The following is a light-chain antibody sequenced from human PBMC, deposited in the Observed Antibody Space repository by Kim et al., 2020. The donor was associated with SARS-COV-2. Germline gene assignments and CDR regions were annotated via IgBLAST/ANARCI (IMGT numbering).Light chain of an antibody. CDR1: QSIGTD. J-gene: IGKJ1*01. Sequence: EIVLTQSPATLSLSPGQRATLSCRASQSIGTDLAWYQQKPGQTPRRFIYDASNRAPGIPVRTSGSGSGTDFTLTFSSLEPEDSAVYYCQQLNKWPRTYGQGTKVDIK. CDR2: DAS. V-gene: IGKV3-11*01. CDR3: QQLNKWPRT.